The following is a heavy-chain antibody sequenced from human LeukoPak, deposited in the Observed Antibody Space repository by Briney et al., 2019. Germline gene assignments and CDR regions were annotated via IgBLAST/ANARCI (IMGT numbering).Heavy chain of an antibody. J-gene: IGHJ4*02. CDR3: ARGCDSTSCPLNF. D-gene: IGHD2-2*01. CDR1: GGSFNTYA. Sequence: ASVKVSCKASGGSFNTYAITWVRQAPGQGLEWMGGIIPIIGTANYAPNFQGRVTITTDESKSTVYMDLSSLRSEDTAVYYCARGCDSTSCPLNFWGRGTLVTVSS. V-gene: IGHV1-69*05. CDR2: IIPIIGTA.